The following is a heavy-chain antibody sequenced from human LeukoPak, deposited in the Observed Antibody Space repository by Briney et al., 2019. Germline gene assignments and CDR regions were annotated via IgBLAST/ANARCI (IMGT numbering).Heavy chain of an antibody. V-gene: IGHV4-34*01. D-gene: IGHD5-12*01. Sequence: PSETLSLTCAVYGGSFSGYYWSWIRQPPGKGLEWIGEVNHRGSTNYNPSLKSRVTISVDTSKNQFSLKLSSVTAADTAVYYCAREIIVARGAFDIWGQGTMVTVSS. J-gene: IGHJ3*02. CDR1: GGSFSGYY. CDR3: AREIIVARGAFDI. CDR2: VNHRGST.